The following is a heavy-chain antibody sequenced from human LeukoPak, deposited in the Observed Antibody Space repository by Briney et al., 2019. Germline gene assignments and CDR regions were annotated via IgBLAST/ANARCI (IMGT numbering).Heavy chain of an antibody. V-gene: IGHV1-69*10. Sequence: ASVKVSCKASGDTFSSYAISWVRQAPGQGLEWXXXIIPIFGIANYAQKFQGRVTITADKSTSTAYMELSSLRSEDTAVYYCAREGVYDSSGYYFDYWGQGTLVTVSS. CDR2: IIPIFGIA. J-gene: IGHJ4*02. D-gene: IGHD3-22*01. CDR3: AREGVYDSSGYYFDY. CDR1: GDTFSSYA.